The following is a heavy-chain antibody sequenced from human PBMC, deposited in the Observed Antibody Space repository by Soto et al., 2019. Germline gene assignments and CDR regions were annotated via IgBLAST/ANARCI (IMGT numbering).Heavy chain of an antibody. J-gene: IGHJ4*02. CDR2: VYGSGGT. D-gene: IGHD3-22*01. CDR3: AREISYDGSGYYHFYFDY. CDR1: GFSVSSHY. V-gene: IGHV3-53*01. Sequence: GGSLRLSCAASGFSVSSHYMSWVRQAPGEGLEWVSVVYGSGGTDYADSVRGRFTISRDTSKNTLYLQMNSLRAEDTAVYYCAREISYDGSGYYHFYFDYWGQGTLVTV.